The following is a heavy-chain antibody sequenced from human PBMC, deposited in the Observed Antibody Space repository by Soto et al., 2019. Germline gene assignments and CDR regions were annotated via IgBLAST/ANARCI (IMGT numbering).Heavy chain of an antibody. J-gene: IGHJ6*02. CDR2: IYSGGTT. Sequence: EVQLVESGGGLVQPGGSLRLSCAASGFTVSSKYMSWVRQAPGKGLEWVSVIYSGGTTHYADSVKDRFTISRHSSQNMLWLQVNSLRVEYTAVYYCAGGSRYYYYGVDVWGPGTTVTVSS. CDR3: AGGSRYYYYGVDV. CDR1: GFTVSSKY. D-gene: IGHD6-13*01. V-gene: IGHV3-66*01.